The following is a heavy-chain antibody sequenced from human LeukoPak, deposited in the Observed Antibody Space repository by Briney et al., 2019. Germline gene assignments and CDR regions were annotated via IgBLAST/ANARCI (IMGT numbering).Heavy chain of an antibody. V-gene: IGHV4-34*01. CDR2: INHSGST. CDR3: ARIPSFLPFDY. CDR1: GGSFSGYY. Sequence: SETLCLTCAVYGGSFSGYYWSWIRQPPGKGLEWIGEINHSGSTNYNPSLKSRVTISVDTSKNQFSLKLSSVTAADTAVYYCARIPSFLPFDYWGQGTLVTVSS. J-gene: IGHJ4*02. D-gene: IGHD2-2*01.